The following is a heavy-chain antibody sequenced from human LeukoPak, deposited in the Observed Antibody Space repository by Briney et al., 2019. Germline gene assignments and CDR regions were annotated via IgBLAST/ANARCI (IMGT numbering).Heavy chain of an antibody. Sequence: GGSLRLSCAASGFTFSSYGMHWVRQAPGKGLEWVAFIGFDGSKNYYADSVKGRFTISRDNSKNVLYLQMNSLRAEDTAVYYCAKDPTPGFFDYWGQGTLVTVSS. V-gene: IGHV3-30*02. CDR2: IGFDGSKN. J-gene: IGHJ4*02. CDR1: GFTFSSYG. D-gene: IGHD4-23*01. CDR3: AKDPTPGFFDY.